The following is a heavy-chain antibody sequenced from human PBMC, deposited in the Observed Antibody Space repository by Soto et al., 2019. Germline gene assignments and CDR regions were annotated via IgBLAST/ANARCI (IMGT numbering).Heavy chain of an antibody. V-gene: IGHV3-72*01. CDR1: GFTFSDHY. D-gene: IGHD2-15*01. J-gene: IGHJ4*02. Sequence: GGSLRLSCAASGFTFSDHYMDWVRQAPGKGLEWVGRTRNKANSYTTEYAASVKGRFTISRDDSKNSLYLQMNSLKTEDTAVYYCAREGYCSGGSCYDYWGQGTLVTVSS. CDR2: TRNKANSYTT. CDR3: AREGYCSGGSCYDY.